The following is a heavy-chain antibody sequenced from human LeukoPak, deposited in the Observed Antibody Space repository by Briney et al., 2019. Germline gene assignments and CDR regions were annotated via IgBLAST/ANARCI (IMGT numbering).Heavy chain of an antibody. D-gene: IGHD4-23*01. CDR1: GYTFTSYD. V-gene: IGHV1-8*01. CDR3: AGGRDDYGGNFDY. CDR2: MNPNSGNT. Sequence: ASVKVSCKASGYTFTSYDINWVRQATGQGLEWMGWMNPNSGNTGYAQKFQGRVTMTRNTSISTAYMELSSLRSEGTAVYYCAGGRDDYGGNFDYWRQGTLVTVSS. J-gene: IGHJ4*02.